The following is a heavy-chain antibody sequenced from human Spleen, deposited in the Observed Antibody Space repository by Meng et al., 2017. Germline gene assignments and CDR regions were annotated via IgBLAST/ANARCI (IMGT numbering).Heavy chain of an antibody. D-gene: IGHD6-19*01. J-gene: IGHJ2*01. Sequence: QVRLTQWCAGLLKPSETLSLTCAVYGGSFSGYYWSWIRQPPGKGLEWIGEIYHSGSTNYNPSLKSRVTISVDKSKNQFSLKLSSVTAADTAVYYCARGGRSGWTRRYFDLWGRGTLVTVSS. CDR3: ARGGRSGWTRRYFDL. V-gene: IGHV4-34*01. CDR2: IYHSGST. CDR1: GGSFSGYY.